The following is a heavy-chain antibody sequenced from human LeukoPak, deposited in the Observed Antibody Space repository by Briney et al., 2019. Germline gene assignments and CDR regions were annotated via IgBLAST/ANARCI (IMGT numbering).Heavy chain of an antibody. J-gene: IGHJ3*02. Sequence: SETLSLTCTVSGGSISSYYWSWIRQPPGKGLEWIGYIYYSGSTNYNPSLKSRVTISVDTSKNQFSLKLSSVTAADTAVYYCARGLVVVAATHDFDIWGQGTMVTVSS. D-gene: IGHD2-15*01. CDR2: IYYSGST. CDR1: GGSISSYY. V-gene: IGHV4-59*01. CDR3: ARGLVVVAATHDFDI.